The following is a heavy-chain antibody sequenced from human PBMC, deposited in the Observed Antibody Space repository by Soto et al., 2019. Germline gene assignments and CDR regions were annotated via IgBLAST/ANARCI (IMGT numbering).Heavy chain of an antibody. CDR1: GFTFSSYG. CDR2: ISYDGSNK. Sequence: GGSLRLSCAASGFTFSSYGMHWVRQAPGKWLEWVAVISYDGSNKYYADSVKGRFTISRDNSKNTLYLQMNSLRAEDTAVYYCAKDFGGRSEYYYYGMDVWGQGXTVTVYS. CDR3: AKDFGGRSEYYYYGMDV. D-gene: IGHD2-15*01. J-gene: IGHJ6*02. V-gene: IGHV3-30*18.